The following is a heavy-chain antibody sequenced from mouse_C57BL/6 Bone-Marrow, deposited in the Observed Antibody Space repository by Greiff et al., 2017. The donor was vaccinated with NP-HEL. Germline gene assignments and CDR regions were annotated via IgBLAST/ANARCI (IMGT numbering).Heavy chain of an antibody. CDR3: ARPTTVVYWYFDV. Sequence: VQLKESGGGLVKPGGSLKLSCAASGFTFSDYGMHWVRQAPEKGLEWVAYISSGSSTIYYADTVKGRFTISRDNAKNTLFLQMTSLRSEDTAMYYCARPTTVVYWYFDVWGTGTTVTVSS. V-gene: IGHV5-17*01. D-gene: IGHD1-1*01. CDR1: GFTFSDYG. CDR2: ISSGSSTI. J-gene: IGHJ1*03.